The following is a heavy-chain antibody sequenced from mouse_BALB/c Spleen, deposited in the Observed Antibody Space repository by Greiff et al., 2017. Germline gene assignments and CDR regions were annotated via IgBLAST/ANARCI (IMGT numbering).Heavy chain of an antibody. D-gene: IGHD2-10*02. CDR3: TRGYGNYWYFDV. V-gene: IGHV1-5*01. CDR2: IYPGNSDT. CDR1: GYTFTSYW. J-gene: IGHJ1*01. Sequence: EVQGVESGTVLARPGASVKMSCKASGYTFTSYWMHWVKQRPGQGLEWIGAIYPGNSDTSYNQKFKGKAKLTAVTSTSTAYMELSSLTNEDSAVYYCTRGYGNYWYFDVWGAGTTVTVSS.